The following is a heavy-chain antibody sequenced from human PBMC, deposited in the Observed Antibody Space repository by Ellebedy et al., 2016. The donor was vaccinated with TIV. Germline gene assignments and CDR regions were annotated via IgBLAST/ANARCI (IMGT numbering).Heavy chain of an antibody. CDR1: GGSISSGGYY. J-gene: IGHJ4*02. CDR2: IYYSGST. CDR3: ARLPAAIAPFDY. Sequence: SETLSLXXTVSGGSISSGGYYWSWIRQHPGKGLEWIGYIYYSGSTYYNPSLKSRVTISVDTSKNQFSLKLSSVTAADTAVYYCARLPAAIAPFDYWGQGTLVTVSS. V-gene: IGHV4-31*03. D-gene: IGHD2-2*01.